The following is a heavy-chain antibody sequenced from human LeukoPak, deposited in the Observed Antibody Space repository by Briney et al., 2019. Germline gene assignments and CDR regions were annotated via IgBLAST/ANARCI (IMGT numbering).Heavy chain of an antibody. J-gene: IGHJ4*02. D-gene: IGHD2-2*01. Sequence: PSETLSLTCTVSGGSISSYHWGWIRQPPGKGLEWIGYIYYSGSTNYNPSLKSRVTISVDTSKNQFSLKLGSVTAADTAVYYCARDGYCSSTSCYGIDYWGQGTLVTVSS. V-gene: IGHV4-59*01. CDR1: GGSISSYH. CDR3: ARDGYCSSTSCYGIDY. CDR2: IYYSGST.